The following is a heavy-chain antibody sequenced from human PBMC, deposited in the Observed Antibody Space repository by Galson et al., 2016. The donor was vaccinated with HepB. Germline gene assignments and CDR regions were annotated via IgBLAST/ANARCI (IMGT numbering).Heavy chain of an antibody. CDR1: GDSVSSHNW. CDR2: VFHSGTT. D-gene: IGHD5-12*01. CDR3: ARQYRGGPSDY. V-gene: IGHV4-4*02. Sequence: ETLSLTCAVSGDSVSSHNWWSWVRQPPGKGLEWIGEVFHSGTTNYNPSLKSRVTISVDTSKNQFTLRLTSVTAADTALYYCARQYRGGPSDYWGQGTLVIVPS. J-gene: IGHJ4*02.